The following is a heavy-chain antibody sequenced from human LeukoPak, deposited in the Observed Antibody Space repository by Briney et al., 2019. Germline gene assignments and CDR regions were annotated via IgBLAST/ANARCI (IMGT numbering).Heavy chain of an antibody. D-gene: IGHD3-22*01. V-gene: IGHV3-9*01. CDR3: AKDHSLYYYDSSGYPEYFDL. CDR1: GFTFDDYA. J-gene: IGHJ2*01. Sequence: GGSLRLSCAASGFTFDDYAMHWVRQAPGKGLEWVSGISWNSGSIGYADSVKGRFTISRDNAKNSLYLQMNSLRAEDTALYYCAKDHSLYYYDSSGYPEYFDLWGRGTLVTVSS. CDR2: ISWNSGSI.